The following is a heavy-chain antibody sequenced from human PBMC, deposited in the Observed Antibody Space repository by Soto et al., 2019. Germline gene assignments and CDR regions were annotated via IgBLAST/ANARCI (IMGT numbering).Heavy chain of an antibody. Sequence: ASVKVSCKASGGTFSRYAISWVRQAPGQGLEWMGGIIPIFGTANYAQKFQGRVTITADESTSTAYMELSSLRSEDTAVYYCARVPPTYYYDSSGVNWFDPWGQGTLVTVSS. CDR2: IIPIFGTA. V-gene: IGHV1-69*13. CDR3: ARVPPTYYYDSSGVNWFDP. CDR1: GGTFSRYA. D-gene: IGHD3-22*01. J-gene: IGHJ5*02.